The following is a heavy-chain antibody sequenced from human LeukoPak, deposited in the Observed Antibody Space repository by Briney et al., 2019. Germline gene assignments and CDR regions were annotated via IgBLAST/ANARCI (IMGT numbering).Heavy chain of an antibody. CDR2: IYYSGST. CDR1: GGSISSSSYY. Sequence: PSETLSLTCTVSGGSISSSSYYWGWIRQPPGKGLEWIGSIYYSGSTYYNPSLKSRVTISVDTSKNQFSLKLSSVTAADTAVYYCARDGALNIVGATPDYWGQGTLVTVSS. D-gene: IGHD1-26*01. J-gene: IGHJ4*02. V-gene: IGHV4-39*02. CDR3: ARDGALNIVGATPDY.